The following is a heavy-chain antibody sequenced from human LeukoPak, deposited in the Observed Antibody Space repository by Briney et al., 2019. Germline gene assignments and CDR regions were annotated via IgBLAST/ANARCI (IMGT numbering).Heavy chain of an antibody. Sequence: GGSLRLSCAASGFSFDTYAMHWVRQAPGQGLEWVALIWHDGSHKFYSNSVRGQFTISRDNSKNTVYLQMNNLRPDDTAVYYCARGIFGSGSYPDFWGQGTLVTVSS. CDR2: IWHDGSHK. CDR1: GFSFDTYA. CDR3: ARGIFGSGSYPDF. V-gene: IGHV3-33*01. J-gene: IGHJ4*02. D-gene: IGHD3-10*01.